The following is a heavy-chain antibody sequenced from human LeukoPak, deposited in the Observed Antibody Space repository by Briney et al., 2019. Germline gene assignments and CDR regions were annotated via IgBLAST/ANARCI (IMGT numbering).Heavy chain of an antibody. CDR2: IDPSDSYT. V-gene: IGHV5-10-1*01. CDR3: ARRVGYCSSTSCYHAFDI. D-gene: IGHD2-2*01. CDR1: GYSLTSYW. J-gene: IGHJ3*02. Sequence: GESLKISCKGSGYSLTSYWISWVRQMPGKGLEWMGRIDPSDSYTNYSPSFQGHVTVSADKSISTAYLQWSSLKASDTAMYYCARRVGYCSSTSCYHAFDIWGQGTMVTVSS.